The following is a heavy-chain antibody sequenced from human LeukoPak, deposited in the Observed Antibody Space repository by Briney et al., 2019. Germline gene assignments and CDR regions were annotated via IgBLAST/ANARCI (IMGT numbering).Heavy chain of an antibody. D-gene: IGHD3-10*01. Sequence: PGGSLRLSCAASGFAFRTYAMSWVRQAPGKGLEGVSAISGSGDKTFYAESVRGRFTISRDNSKNTLYLQMNSLRAEDTAVYYCAKDLNYGFDSWGQGTLVT. V-gene: IGHV3-23*01. CDR1: GFAFRTYA. CDR2: ISGSGDKT. J-gene: IGHJ4*02. CDR3: AKDLNYGFDS.